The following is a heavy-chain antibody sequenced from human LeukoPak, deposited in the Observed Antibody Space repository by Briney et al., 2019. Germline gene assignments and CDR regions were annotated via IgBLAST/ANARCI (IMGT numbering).Heavy chain of an antibody. CDR3: ARVSYDFNYFDY. Sequence: SETLSLTCSVSGGSISSYYWSWIRQPPGKGLEWIGYIYYSGSTYYNPSLKSRVTISVDTSKNQFSLKLSSVTAADTAVYYCARVSYDFNYFDYWGQGTLVTVSS. J-gene: IGHJ4*02. V-gene: IGHV4-59*06. D-gene: IGHD3-3*01. CDR2: IYYSGST. CDR1: GGSISSYY.